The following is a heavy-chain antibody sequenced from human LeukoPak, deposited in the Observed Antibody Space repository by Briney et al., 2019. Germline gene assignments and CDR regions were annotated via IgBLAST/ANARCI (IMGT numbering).Heavy chain of an antibody. Sequence: SETLSLTCAVYGGSFSGYYWSWIRQPPGKGLEWIGEINHSGSTNYNPSLKSRVTISVDTSKNQFSLKLSSVTAADTAVYYCASSFASSGYYYDWFDPWGQGTLVTVSS. CDR3: ASSFASSGYYYDWFDP. J-gene: IGHJ5*02. D-gene: IGHD3-22*01. V-gene: IGHV4-34*01. CDR1: GGSFSGYY. CDR2: INHSGST.